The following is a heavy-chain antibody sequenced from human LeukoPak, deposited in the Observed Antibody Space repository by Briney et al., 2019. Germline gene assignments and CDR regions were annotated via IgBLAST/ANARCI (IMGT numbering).Heavy chain of an antibody. V-gene: IGHV1-69*05. CDR3: AKDLNCGGDCPQPYCGMDV. Sequence: SVKVSCKASGGTFSSYAISWVRQAPGQGLEWMGGIIPIFGTANYAQKFQGRVTITTDESTSTAYMELSSLRSEDTALYYCAKDLNCGGDCPQPYCGMDVWGQGTTVTVSS. CDR1: GGTFSSYA. J-gene: IGHJ6*02. CDR2: IIPIFGTA. D-gene: IGHD2-21*02.